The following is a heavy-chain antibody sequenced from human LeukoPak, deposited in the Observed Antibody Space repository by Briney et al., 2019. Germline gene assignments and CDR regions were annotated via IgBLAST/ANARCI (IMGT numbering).Heavy chain of an antibody. V-gene: IGHV1-58*02. Sequence: ASVKVSCKASGFTFSSSAMQWVRQARGQRLEWIGWIVVGSGNTNYAQKFQERVTITRDMSTSTTYMELSSLRSEDTAVYYCAAAPGIAARPSGDLWGRGTLVTVSS. J-gene: IGHJ2*01. CDR3: AAAPGIAARPSGDL. D-gene: IGHD6-13*01. CDR1: GFTFSSSA. CDR2: IVVGSGNT.